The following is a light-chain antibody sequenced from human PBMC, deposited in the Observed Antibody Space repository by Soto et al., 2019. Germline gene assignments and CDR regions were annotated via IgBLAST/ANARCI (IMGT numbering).Light chain of an antibody. V-gene: IGKV1-5*01. Sequence: DIQMTQSPSTLPASVGDRVTITCRASQSISNCLVWYQQKPGTAPKVLIYHASNLQSGVPSRFSGSGSGTEFPLTISSLQPDAFATYYCQQYNSYSFGQGTKVDIK. J-gene: IGKJ1*01. CDR2: HAS. CDR3: QQYNSYS. CDR1: QSISNC.